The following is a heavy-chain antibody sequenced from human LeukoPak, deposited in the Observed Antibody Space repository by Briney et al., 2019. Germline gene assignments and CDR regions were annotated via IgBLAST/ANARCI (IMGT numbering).Heavy chain of an antibody. CDR2: ISGSGGST. D-gene: IGHD3-3*01. J-gene: IGHJ4*02. CDR1: GFTFSSYA. V-gene: IGHV3-23*01. Sequence: GGSLRLSCAASGFTFSSYAMSWVRQAPGKGLEWVSAISGSGGSTYYADSVKGRFTISRDNAKNSLFLQMNSLRAEDMALYYCAKGADYDFWSVLGYWGQGTLVTVSS. CDR3: AKGADYDFWSVLGY.